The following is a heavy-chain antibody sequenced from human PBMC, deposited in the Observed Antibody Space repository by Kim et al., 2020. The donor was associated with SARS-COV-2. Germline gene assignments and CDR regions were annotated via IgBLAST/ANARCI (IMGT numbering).Heavy chain of an antibody. CDR1: GFTVSSNY. V-gene: IGHV3-53*01. J-gene: IGHJ5*02. CDR2: IYSGGST. D-gene: IGHD3-10*01. Sequence: GGSLRLSCAASGFTVSSNYMSWVRQAPGKGLEWVSVIYSGGSTYYADSVKGRFTISRDNSKNTLYLQMNSLRAEDTAVYYCARLTVRGVIFPNWFDPWGQGTLVTVSS. CDR3: ARLTVRGVIFPNWFDP.